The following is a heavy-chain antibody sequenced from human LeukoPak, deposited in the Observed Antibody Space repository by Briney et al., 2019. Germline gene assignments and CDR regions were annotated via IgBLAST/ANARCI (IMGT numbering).Heavy chain of an antibody. V-gene: IGHV4-59*01. CDR1: DDSITMYY. CDR3: AREGLNMVRGVIPKEAWGWFDP. D-gene: IGHD3-10*01. Sequence: PSETLSLTCSVSDDSITMYYWTWIRQPPGKGLEWIGYVDHTGSTNFNPSLNGRVSISRDTSKNLFSLRLRSVTAADTAVYFCAREGLNMVRGVIPKEAWGWFDPWGQGTLVTVSS. CDR2: VDHTGST. J-gene: IGHJ5*02.